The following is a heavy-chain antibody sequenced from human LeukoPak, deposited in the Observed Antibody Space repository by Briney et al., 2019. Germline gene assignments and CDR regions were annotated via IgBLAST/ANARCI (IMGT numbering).Heavy chain of an antibody. CDR1: GFTFSSYA. D-gene: IGHD4-17*01. V-gene: IGHV3-23*01. CDR2: ISGTTGTT. J-gene: IGHJ4*02. CDR3: ATKTSYGDRYFDY. Sequence: GGSLRLSCVASGFTFSSYAMSWIRQAPGKGLEWLSAISGTTGTTFYADSVKGRFTISRDNSKNTLYLQMNTLRAEDTAVYYCATKTSYGDRYFDYWGQGTLVTVSS.